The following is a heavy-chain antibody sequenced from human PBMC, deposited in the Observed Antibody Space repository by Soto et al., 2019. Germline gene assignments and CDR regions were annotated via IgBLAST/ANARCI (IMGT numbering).Heavy chain of an antibody. CDR3: ARHPLPEYYDILTGYRARAEAFDI. D-gene: IGHD3-9*01. V-gene: IGHV4-59*08. CDR1: GGSISSYY. Sequence: PSETLSLTCTVSGGSISSYYWSWIRQPPGKGLEWIGYIYYSGSTNYNPSLKSRVTISVDTSKNQFSLKLSSVTAADTAVYYCARHPLPEYYDILTGYRARAEAFDIWGQGTMVTVS. CDR2: IYYSGST. J-gene: IGHJ3*02.